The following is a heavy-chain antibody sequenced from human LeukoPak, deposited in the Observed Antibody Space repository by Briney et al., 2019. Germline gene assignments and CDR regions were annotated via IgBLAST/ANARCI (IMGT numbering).Heavy chain of an antibody. CDR3: ARDTVRVTMIVVVTKGFFFDY. D-gene: IGHD3-22*01. CDR2: ILATRGNT. V-gene: IGHV3-23*01. CDR1: GFTFTDYA. J-gene: IGHJ4*02. Sequence: GGSLRLSCAASGFTFTDYAMTWVRQAPGRGLEWVSAILATRGNTYYTDSVKGRFTVSRDNSKNTLYLQMNSLRAEDTAVYYCARDTVRVTMIVVVTKGFFFDYWGQGTLVTVSS.